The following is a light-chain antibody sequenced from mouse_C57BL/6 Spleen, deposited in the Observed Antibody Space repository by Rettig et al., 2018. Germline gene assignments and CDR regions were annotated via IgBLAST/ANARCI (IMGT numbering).Light chain of an antibody. Sequence: QIVLTQSPAIMSASPGEKVTMTCSASSSVSYMYWYQQKPGSSPRLLIYDISNLASGVPVRFSGSGSGTSYSLTISRMEAEDAATYYCQQWSSYPFTFGSGTKLE. CDR3: QQWSSYPFT. V-gene: IGKV4-55*01. J-gene: IGKJ4*01. CDR1: SSVSY. CDR2: DIS.